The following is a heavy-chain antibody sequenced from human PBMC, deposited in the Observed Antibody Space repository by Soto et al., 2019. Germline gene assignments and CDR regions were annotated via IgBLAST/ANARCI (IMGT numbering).Heavy chain of an antibody. CDR1: GYTFTSYD. Sequence: ASVKVSCKASGYTFTSYDINWVRQATGQGLERMGWMNPNSGNTVYAQKFQGRVTMTRNTSISTVYIELSSLRSEDTAVYYCARLALVLAATSRGYYYYYMAVWGKGTTVPVSS. CDR3: ARLALVLAATSRGYYYYYMAV. D-gene: IGHD2-15*01. V-gene: IGHV1-8*01. CDR2: MNPNSGNT. J-gene: IGHJ6*03.